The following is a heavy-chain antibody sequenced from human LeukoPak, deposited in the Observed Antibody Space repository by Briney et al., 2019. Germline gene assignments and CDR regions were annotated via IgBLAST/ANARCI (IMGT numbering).Heavy chain of an antibody. J-gene: IGHJ2*01. D-gene: IGHD1-26*01. V-gene: IGHV4-59*01. CDR1: GDSHRSYY. CDR3: ARGYSGSSWFDL. Sequence: SETLALTRIVSGDSHRSYYWSWLRQPPGKGLEGMGYIYYSGSTNYNPSLKSRVTISVDTSKNQFSLKLSSVTAADTAVYYCARGYSGSSWFDLWGRGTLVTVSS. CDR2: IYYSGST.